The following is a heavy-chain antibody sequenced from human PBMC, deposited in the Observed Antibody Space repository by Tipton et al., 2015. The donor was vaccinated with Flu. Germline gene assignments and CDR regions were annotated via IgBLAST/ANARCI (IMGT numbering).Heavy chain of an antibody. V-gene: IGHV4-39*01. Sequence: LRLSCTVSSGSIRSTNYFCAWIRQPPGKRLELIGSIYPSGTTYYNPSLKSRVTISVDTSKSQFSLKLRSVTAAGTAVYYCARLSYYDVDLKNFYFDYWGQGALVTVSS. D-gene: IGHD3-10*02. CDR3: ARLSYYDVDLKNFYFDY. J-gene: IGHJ4*02. CDR1: SGSIRSTNYF. CDR2: IYPSGTT.